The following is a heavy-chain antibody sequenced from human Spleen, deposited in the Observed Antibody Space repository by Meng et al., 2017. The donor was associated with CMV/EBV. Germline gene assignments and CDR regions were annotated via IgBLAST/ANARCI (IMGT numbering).Heavy chain of an antibody. CDR1: GFTLSSYS. CDR3: VRGYGVTGGMDV. V-gene: IGHV3-21*04. CDR2: ISSTSSYI. D-gene: IGHD4-17*01. J-gene: IGHJ6*02. Sequence: GESLKISCAASGFTLSSYSMNWVRQAPGKGLEWVSCISSTSSYIYNADSVKGRFTISRDNGKNSLYLQMNSLRAEDTGLYHCVRGYGVTGGMDVRGQGTTVTVSS.